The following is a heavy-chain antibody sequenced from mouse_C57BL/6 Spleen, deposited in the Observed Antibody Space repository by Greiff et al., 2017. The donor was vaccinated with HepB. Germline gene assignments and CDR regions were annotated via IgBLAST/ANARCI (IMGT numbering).Heavy chain of an antibody. CDR3: ARTQGDGDYAMDY. CDR2: INPSTGGT. V-gene: IGHV1-42*01. Sequence: VQLQQPGPELVKPGASVKISCKASGYSFTGYYMNWVKQSPEKSLEWIGEINPSTGGTTYNQKFKAKATLTVDKSSSTAYMQLKSLTSEDSAVYYCARTQGDGDYAMDYWGQGTSVTVSS. CDR1: GYSFTGYY. D-gene: IGHD3-3*01. J-gene: IGHJ4*01.